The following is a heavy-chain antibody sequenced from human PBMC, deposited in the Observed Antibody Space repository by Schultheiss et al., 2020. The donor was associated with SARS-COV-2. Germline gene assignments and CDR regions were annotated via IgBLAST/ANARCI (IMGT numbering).Heavy chain of an antibody. CDR1: GYSISSGSYY. D-gene: IGHD4-17*01. J-gene: IGHJ2*01. Sequence: SETLSLTCTVSGYSISSGSYYWSWIRQPPGKGLEWIAYIFYSGSTYYNPSLKSRVTISVDRSKNQFSLKLSSVTAADTAVYYCASTGDYGRYFDLWGRGTLVTVSS. CDR3: ASTGDYGRYFDL. V-gene: IGHV4-61*01. CDR2: IFYSGST.